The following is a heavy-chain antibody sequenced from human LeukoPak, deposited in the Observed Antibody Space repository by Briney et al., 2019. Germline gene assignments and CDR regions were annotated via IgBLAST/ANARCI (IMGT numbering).Heavy chain of an antibody. CDR1: GFTFGSYS. J-gene: IGHJ4*02. CDR3: ARDVKGYSYGYSYFDY. V-gene: IGHV3-48*01. CDR2: ITSSSSTI. Sequence: GGSLRLSCAASGFTFGSYSMNWVRQAPGKGLEWVSYITSSSSTIYYADSVKGRFTISRDNAKKSLYLQMNSLRGEDTAVYYCARDVKGYSYGYSYFDYWGQGTLVTVSS. D-gene: IGHD5-18*01.